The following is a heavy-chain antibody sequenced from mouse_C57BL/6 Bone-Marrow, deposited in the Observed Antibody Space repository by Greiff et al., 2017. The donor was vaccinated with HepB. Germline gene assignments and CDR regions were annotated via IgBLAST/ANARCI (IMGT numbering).Heavy chain of an antibody. J-gene: IGHJ4*01. D-gene: IGHD1-1*01. V-gene: IGHV1-50*01. CDR3: ATYYYGSSYVYALDY. Sequence: QVQLQQPGAELVKPGASVKLSCKASGYTFTSYWMQWVKQRPGQGLEWIGEIDPSDSYTNYNQKFKGKATLTVDTSSSTAYMQLSSLTSEDSAFYYCATYYYGSSYVYALDYWGQGTSVTVSS. CDR2: IDPSDSYT. CDR1: GYTFTSYW.